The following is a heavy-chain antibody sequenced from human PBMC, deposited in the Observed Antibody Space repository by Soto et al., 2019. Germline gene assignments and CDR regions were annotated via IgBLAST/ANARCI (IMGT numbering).Heavy chain of an antibody. J-gene: IGHJ6*03. Sequence: GESLKISCAASGFTVSSNYMSWVRQAPGKGLEWVSVIYSGGSTYYADSVKGRFTISRDNSKNTLYLQMNSLRAEDTAVYYCARGGAGYDFWSGYAPYYYYMDVWGKGTTVTVSS. D-gene: IGHD3-3*01. CDR2: IYSGGST. CDR3: ARGGAGYDFWSGYAPYYYYMDV. V-gene: IGHV3-66*01. CDR1: GFTVSSNY.